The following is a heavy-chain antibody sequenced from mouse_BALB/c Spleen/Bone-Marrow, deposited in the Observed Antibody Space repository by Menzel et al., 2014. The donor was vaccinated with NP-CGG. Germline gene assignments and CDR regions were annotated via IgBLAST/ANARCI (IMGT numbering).Heavy chain of an antibody. CDR3: ARSGRYDGFAY. CDR2: INPYNDGT. D-gene: IGHD2-14*01. J-gene: IGHJ3*01. Sequence: VQLQQSGPELVKPGASVKMSCKASGYTFTSYVMHWVKQKPGQGLGWIGYINPYNDGTKYNEKFKGKATLTSDKSSSTAYMELSSLTSEDSAVYYCARSGRYDGFAYWGQGTLVTVSA. CDR1: GYTFTSYV. V-gene: IGHV1-14*01.